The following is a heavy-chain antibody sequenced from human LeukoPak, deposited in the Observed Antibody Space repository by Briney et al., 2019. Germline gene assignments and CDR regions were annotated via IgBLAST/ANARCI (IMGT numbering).Heavy chain of an antibody. CDR3: ARDQSWGDYGGTDSDY. D-gene: IGHD4-17*01. CDR2: IYYSGST. V-gene: IGHV4-30-4*01. Sequence: SETLSLTCTVSGGSISSGDYYWSWIRQPPGKGLEWIGYIYYSGSTYYNPSLKSRVTISVDTSKDQFSLKLSSVTAADTAVYYCARDQSWGDYGGTDSDYWGQGTLVTVSS. CDR1: GGSISSGDYY. J-gene: IGHJ4*02.